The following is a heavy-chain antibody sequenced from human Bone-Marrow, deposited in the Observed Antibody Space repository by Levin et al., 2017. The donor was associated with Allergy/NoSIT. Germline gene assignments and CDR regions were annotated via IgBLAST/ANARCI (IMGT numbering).Heavy chain of an antibody. D-gene: IGHD2-2*01. CDR1: GGSISSSSYY. CDR3: ARLPYCSSTSCYPAEYFQH. V-gene: IGHV4-39*01. CDR2: IYYSGST. J-gene: IGHJ1*01. Sequence: SETLSLTCTVSGGSISSSSYYWGWIRQPPGKGLEWIGSIYYSGSTYYNPSLKSRVTISVDTSKNQFSLKLSSVTAADTAVYYCARLPYCSSTSCYPAEYFQHWGQGTLVTVSS.